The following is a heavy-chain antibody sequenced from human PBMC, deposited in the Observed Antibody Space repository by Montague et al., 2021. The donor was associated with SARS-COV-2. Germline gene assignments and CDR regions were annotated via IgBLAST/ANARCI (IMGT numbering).Heavy chain of an antibody. CDR1: GFTFSSYA. CDR3: AREIIAPDAFDI. J-gene: IGHJ3*02. D-gene: IGHD2-15*01. V-gene: IGHV3-30-3*01. CDR2: ISYDGSNK. Sequence: SLRLSCAASGFTFSSYAMHWVRQAPGKGLEWVAVISYDGSNKYYADSVKGRFTISRDNSKNTLYLQTNSLRAEDTAVYYYAREIIAPDAFDIWGQGTMVTVSS.